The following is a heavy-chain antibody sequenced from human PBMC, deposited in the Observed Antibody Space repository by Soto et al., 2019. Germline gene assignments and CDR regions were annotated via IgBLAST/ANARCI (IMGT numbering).Heavy chain of an antibody. CDR2: ISSSSSTI. CDR1: GFTFSSYS. J-gene: IGHJ4*02. V-gene: IGHV3-48*02. CDR3: ARDTGYCSGGSCYRSVPRYFDY. Sequence: EVQLVESGGGLVQPGGSLRLSCAASGFTFSSYSMNWVRQAPGKGLEWVSYISSSSSTIYYADSVKGRFTISRDNAKNSLYLQMNSLRDEDTAVYYFARDTGYCSGGSCYRSVPRYFDYWGQGTLVTVSS. D-gene: IGHD2-15*01.